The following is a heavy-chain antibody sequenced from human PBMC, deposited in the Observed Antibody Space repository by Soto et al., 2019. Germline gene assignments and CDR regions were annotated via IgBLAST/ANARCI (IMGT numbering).Heavy chain of an antibody. CDR2: IYYSGST. Sequence: SETLSLTCTVSGGSISSYYWSWIRQPPGKGLEWIGYIYYSGSTNYNPSLKSRVTISVDTSKNQFSLKLSSVTAADTAVYYCAGGGYSYVSGYFDYWGQGTLVTVS. CDR3: AGGGYSYVSGYFDY. CDR1: GGSISSYY. V-gene: IGHV4-59*01. D-gene: IGHD5-18*01. J-gene: IGHJ4*02.